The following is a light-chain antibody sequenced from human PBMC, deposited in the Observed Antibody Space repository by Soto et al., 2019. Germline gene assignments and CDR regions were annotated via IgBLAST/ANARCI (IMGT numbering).Light chain of an antibody. J-gene: IGLJ1*01. CDR3: GSYSSTDTPFV. CDR2: EVT. CDR1: STDVGGYNY. V-gene: IGLV2-14*01. Sequence: ALAQPSSVSGSPGQSITISCTGTSTDVGGYNYVSWYQHHSGKAPKLLIYEVTNRPSGISDRFSVSKSVNTASLTISGLQAEDESDYYCGSYSSTDTPFVFGTGTKVTVL.